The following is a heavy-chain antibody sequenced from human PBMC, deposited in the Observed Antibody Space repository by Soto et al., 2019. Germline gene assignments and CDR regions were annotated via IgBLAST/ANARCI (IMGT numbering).Heavy chain of an antibody. CDR2: IRSKAYGGTT. CDR3: TRDGSSGWYVRWFDP. D-gene: IGHD6-19*01. CDR1: GFTFGDYA. V-gene: IGHV3-49*03. J-gene: IGHJ5*02. Sequence: GGSLRLSCTASGFTFGDYAMSWFRQAPGKGLEWVGFIRSKAYGGTTEYAASVKGRFTISRDDSKSIAYLQMNSLKTEDTAVYYCTRDGSSGWYVRWFDPWGQGNLVTVS.